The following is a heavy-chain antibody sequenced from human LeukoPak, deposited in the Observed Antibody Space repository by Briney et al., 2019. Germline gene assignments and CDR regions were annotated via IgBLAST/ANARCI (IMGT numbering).Heavy chain of an antibody. J-gene: IGHJ4*02. D-gene: IGHD6-6*01. V-gene: IGHV3-23*01. Sequence: GGSLRLSCAASGFTFNNYAMSWVRQAPGKGLEWVSTISSSGGTTYYADSVKGRFTISRDISKNTLYLQMNSLSAEDTAVYYCAKDGMYSSSSSYYFDYWGQGTLVTVSS. CDR1: GFTFNNYA. CDR2: ISSSGGTT. CDR3: AKDGMYSSSSSYYFDY.